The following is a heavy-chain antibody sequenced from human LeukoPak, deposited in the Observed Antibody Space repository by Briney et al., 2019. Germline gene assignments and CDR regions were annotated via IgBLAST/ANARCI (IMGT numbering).Heavy chain of an antibody. D-gene: IGHD1-26*01. V-gene: IGHV4-39*01. Sequence: SETLSLTCTVSGGSISSSSYYWGWIRQPPGKGLEWIGSIYYSGSTYYNPSLKSRVTISVDTSKNQFSLKLSSVTAADTAVYYCARLGGSGSYYMPFDYWGQGTLVTVSS. J-gene: IGHJ4*02. CDR3: ARLGGSGSYYMPFDY. CDR1: GGSISSSSYY. CDR2: IYYSGST.